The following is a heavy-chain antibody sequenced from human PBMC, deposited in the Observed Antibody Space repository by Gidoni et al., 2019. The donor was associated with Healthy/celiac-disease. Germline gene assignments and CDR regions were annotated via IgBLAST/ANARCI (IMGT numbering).Heavy chain of an antibody. V-gene: IGHV3-30*18. D-gene: IGHD4-17*01. CDR3: AKDGDYGDYDYFDY. CDR1: GFTFSSYG. Sequence: QVQLVESGGGVVQPGRSLRLSCAASGFTFSSYGMHWVRQAPGKGLEWVAVISYDGSNKYYADSVKGRFTISRDNSKNTLYLQMNSLRAEDTAVYYCAKDGDYGDYDYFDYWGQGTLVTVSS. J-gene: IGHJ4*02. CDR2: ISYDGSNK.